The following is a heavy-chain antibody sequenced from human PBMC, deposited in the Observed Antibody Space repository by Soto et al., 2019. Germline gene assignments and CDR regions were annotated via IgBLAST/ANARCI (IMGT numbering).Heavy chain of an antibody. V-gene: IGHV5-51*01. Sequence: GESLKISCKGSGYSFTSYWIGWVRQMPGKGLEWMGIIYPGDSDTRYSPSFQGQVTISADKSISTAYLQWSSLKASDTAMYYCARRPYYYDSSGLEFGAFDIWGQGTMVTVSS. CDR2: IYPGDSDT. CDR1: GYSFTSYW. D-gene: IGHD3-22*01. CDR3: ARRPYYYDSSGLEFGAFDI. J-gene: IGHJ3*02.